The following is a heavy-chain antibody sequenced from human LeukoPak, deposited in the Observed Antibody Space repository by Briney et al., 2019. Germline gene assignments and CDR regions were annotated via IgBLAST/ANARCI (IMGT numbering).Heavy chain of an antibody. CDR2: INPSGGST. CDR1: GYTFTSYY. Sequence: ASVKVSCKASGYTFTSYYMHWVRQAPGQGLEWMGIINPSGGSTSYAQKFQGRVTMTRDTSTSTVYMELSSLRSEDTAVYYCARDRGYCSSTSCSVTFDPWGQGTLVTVSS. J-gene: IGHJ5*02. V-gene: IGHV1-46*01. D-gene: IGHD2-2*01. CDR3: ARDRGYCSSTSCSVTFDP.